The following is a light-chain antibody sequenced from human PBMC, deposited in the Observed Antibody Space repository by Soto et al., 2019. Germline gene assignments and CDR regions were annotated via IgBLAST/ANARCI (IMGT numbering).Light chain of an antibody. Sequence: EIVMTQSPATLSVSPGERATLSCRASQTVSSSLAWYQQKPGQAPRLLIYEASNRATGIPARFSGSGSGADFTLTCCALEPEDFSLYYCQHHIHQPLTFGEGTKVDIK. J-gene: IGKJ4*01. V-gene: IGKV3-11*01. CDR3: QHHIHQPLT. CDR1: QTVSSS. CDR2: EAS.